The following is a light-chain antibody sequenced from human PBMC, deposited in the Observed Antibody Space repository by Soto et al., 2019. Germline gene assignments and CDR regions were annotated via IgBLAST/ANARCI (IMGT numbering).Light chain of an antibody. CDR2: DNN. CDR1: SSNIGNNY. J-gene: IGLJ7*01. CDR3: ATWDSTRRGVV. Sequence: QSVLTQPPSVSAAPGQKVTISCSGSSSNIGNNYVSWYQQLPGTAPKLLIYDNNKRPSGIPDRFSGSKSGTSATLGITGLEGGDEADYYCATWDSTRRGVVFGGGTQRPVL. V-gene: IGLV1-51*01.